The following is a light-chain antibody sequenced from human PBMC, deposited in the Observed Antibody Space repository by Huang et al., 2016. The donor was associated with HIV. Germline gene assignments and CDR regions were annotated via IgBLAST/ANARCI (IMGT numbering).Light chain of an antibody. V-gene: IGKV4-1*01. CDR1: QSVLYSSNNKNY. CDR2: WAS. Sequence: DIVMTQSPDSLAVSLGERATIHCKSSQSVLYSSNNKNYLAWYHKKPGQPPKLLIYWASTRESGVPDRFSGSGSGTDFTLTISSLQAEDVAVYYCQQYYSTPYTFGQGTKLEIK. J-gene: IGKJ2*01. CDR3: QQYYSTPYT.